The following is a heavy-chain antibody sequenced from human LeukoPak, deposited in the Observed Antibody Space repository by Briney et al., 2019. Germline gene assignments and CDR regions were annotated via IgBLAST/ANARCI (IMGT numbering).Heavy chain of an antibody. CDR3: AREGSVAVAGRGSAFDT. Sequence: ASVTVSCKASGYTFTSYYMQWVRQAPGQGLEWMGIINPSGGSTSYAQKFQGRVTMTRDTSTSTVYMELSSLRSEDTAVYYCAREGSVAVAGRGSAFDTWGQGTMVTVSS. V-gene: IGHV1-46*01. CDR1: GYTFTSYY. CDR2: INPSGGST. D-gene: IGHD6-19*01. J-gene: IGHJ3*02.